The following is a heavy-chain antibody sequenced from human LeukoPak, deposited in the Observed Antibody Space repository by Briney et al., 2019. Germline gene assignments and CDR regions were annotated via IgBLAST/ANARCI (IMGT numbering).Heavy chain of an antibody. CDR1: GGSFSGYY. V-gene: IGHV4-34*01. J-gene: IGHJ5*01. D-gene: IGHD3-10*01. CDR2: INHSGST. Sequence: SETLSLTCAVYGGSFSGYYWSWIRQPPGKGLEWIGEINHSGSTNYNPSLRSRVTISVDTSKNQFSLKLSSVTAADTAVYYCARLRGNWFDPWGQGTLVTVSS. CDR3: ARLRGNWFDP.